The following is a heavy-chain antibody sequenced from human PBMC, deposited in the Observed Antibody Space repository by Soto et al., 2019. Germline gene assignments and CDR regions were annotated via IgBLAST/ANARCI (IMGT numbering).Heavy chain of an antibody. CDR2: ISGSGGST. V-gene: IGHV3-23*01. CDR1: GFTFSSYA. CDR3: AKGLVATISNWFDP. J-gene: IGHJ5*02. Sequence: GGSLRLSCAASGFTFSSYAMSWVRQAPGKGLEWVSAISGSGGSTYYADSVKGRFTISRDNSKKTLYLQMNSLRAEDTAVYYCAKGLVATISNWFDPWGQGTLVTVSS. D-gene: IGHD5-12*01.